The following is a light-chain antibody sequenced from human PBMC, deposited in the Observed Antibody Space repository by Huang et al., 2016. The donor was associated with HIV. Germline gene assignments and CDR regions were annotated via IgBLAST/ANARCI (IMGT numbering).Light chain of an antibody. CDR3: QQYNDWPLT. J-gene: IGKJ1*01. V-gene: IGKV3-15*01. Sequence: EIVMTQSPVTLSVSPGERVTLSCRASQSLSSQLAWYQQKRGQAPRLLIYGVSTRATDSPARFSGSGSGTDFTLTINSLQSEDFATYYCQQYNDWPLTFGQGTEVEIK. CDR1: QSLSSQ. CDR2: GVS.